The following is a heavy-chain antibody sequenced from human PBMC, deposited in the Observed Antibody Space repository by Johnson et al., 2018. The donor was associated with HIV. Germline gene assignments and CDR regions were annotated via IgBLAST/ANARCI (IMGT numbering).Heavy chain of an antibody. Sequence: QVQLVESGGGLVKPGGSLRVSCAASGFTFSDYSMSWIRQAPGKGLEWVSYIRSSGSTIYYADSVKGRFTISRDNAKNSTYLEMNSLRVEDTALYYCVRDTGYCSGGRCDDAFDVWGQGTVVTVSS. J-gene: IGHJ3*01. D-gene: IGHD2-15*01. CDR2: IRSSGSTI. CDR3: VRDTGYCSGGRCDDAFDV. CDR1: GFTFSDYS. V-gene: IGHV3-11*01.